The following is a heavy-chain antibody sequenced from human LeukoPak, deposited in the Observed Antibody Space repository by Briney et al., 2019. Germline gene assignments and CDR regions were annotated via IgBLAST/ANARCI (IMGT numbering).Heavy chain of an antibody. J-gene: IGHJ4*02. V-gene: IGHV3-53*01. Sequence: AASVKVSCKASGYTFTSYYMSWVRQAPGKGLEWVSVIYSGGRTYYADSVKGRFTISRDSSKNTLCLQINSLRAEDTAMYYCARAQGYSNYIDYWGQGTPVTVSS. CDR1: GYTFTSYY. D-gene: IGHD4-11*01. CDR2: IYSGGRT. CDR3: ARAQGYSNYIDY.